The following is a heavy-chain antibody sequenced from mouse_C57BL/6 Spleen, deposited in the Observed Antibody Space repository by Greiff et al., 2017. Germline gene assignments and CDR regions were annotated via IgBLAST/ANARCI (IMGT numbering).Heavy chain of an antibody. CDR1: GYAFSSSW. Sequence: QVQLQQSGPELVKPGASVKISCKASGYAFSSSWMNWVKQRPGKGLEWIGRIYPGDGDTNYNGKFKGKATLTADKSSSTAYMQLSSLTSEDSAVYFCAPYGLRLERFAYWGQGTLVTVSA. CDR3: APYGLRLERFAY. J-gene: IGHJ3*01. V-gene: IGHV1-82*01. D-gene: IGHD2-2*01. CDR2: IYPGDGDT.